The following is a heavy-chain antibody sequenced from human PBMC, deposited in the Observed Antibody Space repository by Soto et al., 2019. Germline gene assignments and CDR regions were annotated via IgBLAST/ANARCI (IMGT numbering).Heavy chain of an antibody. J-gene: IGHJ3*02. CDR2: IRSKANSYAT. V-gene: IGHV3-73*01. CDR3: TKSGYLAAFDI. D-gene: IGHD3-3*01. CDR1: GFTFSGSA. Sequence: VQLVESGGGLVQPGGSLKLSCAASGFTFSGSAMHWVRQAPGKGLEWVGRIRSKANSYATAYAASVEGRFTISRDDSKNTAYLQMNRLKTEDTAVYYFTKSGYLAAFDIWGQGTMVTVSS.